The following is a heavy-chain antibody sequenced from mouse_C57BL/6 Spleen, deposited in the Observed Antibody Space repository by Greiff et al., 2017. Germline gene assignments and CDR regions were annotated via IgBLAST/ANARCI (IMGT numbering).Heavy chain of an antibody. J-gene: IGHJ1*03. CDR1: GYTFTSYW. V-gene: IGHV1-5*01. CDR3: TRSGCGTTCGYVDV. Sequence: VQLQQSGTVLARPGASVKMSCKTSGYTFTSYWMHWVKQRPGQGLEWIGGIYPGNRDTSYNQKFKGKAKLTAVTSASTAYMELSSLTNEDSAVYYGTRSGCGTTCGYVDVWGKGTTVTVSS. D-gene: IGHD1-1*01. CDR2: IYPGNRDT.